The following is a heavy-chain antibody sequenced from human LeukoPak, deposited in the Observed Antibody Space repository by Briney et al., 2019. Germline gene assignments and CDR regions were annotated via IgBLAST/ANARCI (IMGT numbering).Heavy chain of an antibody. Sequence: GGSLRLSCAASGFTVSSNYMSWVRQAPGKGLEWVPVIYSGGSTYYADSVKGRFTISRHNSKNTLYLQMNSLRAEDTAVYYCARDWSSGWSDYWGQGTLVTVSS. CDR1: GFTVSSNY. CDR3: ARDWSSGWSDY. V-gene: IGHV3-53*04. D-gene: IGHD6-19*01. CDR2: IYSGGST. J-gene: IGHJ4*02.